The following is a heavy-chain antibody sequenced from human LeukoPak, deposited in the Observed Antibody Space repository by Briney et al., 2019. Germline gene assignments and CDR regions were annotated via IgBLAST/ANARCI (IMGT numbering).Heavy chain of an antibody. J-gene: IGHJ4*02. CDR1: GFTFSSYW. Sequence: GGSLRLSCAAFGFTFSSYWMHWVRQAPGKGLVWVSRINSDGSSTSYADSVKGRFTISRDNAKNTLYLQMNSLRADDTAVYYCARDPGPAGWFDYWGQGTLVTVSS. CDR2: INSDGSST. CDR3: ARDPGPAGWFDY. D-gene: IGHD2-2*01. V-gene: IGHV3-74*01.